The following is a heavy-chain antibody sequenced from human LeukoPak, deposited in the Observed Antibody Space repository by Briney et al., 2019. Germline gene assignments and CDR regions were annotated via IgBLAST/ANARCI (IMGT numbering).Heavy chain of an antibody. V-gene: IGHV4-59*01. CDR3: ARERGEDYDSSGYSDY. CDR2: IYYSGST. D-gene: IGHD3-22*01. Sequence: SETLSLTCTVSGGSISTYYWTWIRQPPGNRLEWIGYIYYSGSTNYNPSLKSRVTISVDTSKNQLSLKLSPVTAADTAVYYCARERGEDYDSSGYSDYWGQGTLVTVSS. J-gene: IGHJ4*02. CDR1: GGSISTYY.